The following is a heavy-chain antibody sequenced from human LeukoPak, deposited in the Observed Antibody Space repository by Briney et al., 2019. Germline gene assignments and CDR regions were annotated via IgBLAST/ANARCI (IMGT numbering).Heavy chain of an antibody. CDR2: INHSGST. V-gene: IGHV4-34*01. Sequence: PSETLSLTCAVYGGSFSGYYWSWIRQPPGKGLGWIGEINHSGSTNYNPSLKSRVTISVDTSKNQFSLKLSSVTAADTAVYYCARHSSGYFGNWFDPWGQGTLVTVSS. CDR1: GGSFSGYY. D-gene: IGHD3-22*01. J-gene: IGHJ5*02. CDR3: ARHSSGYFGNWFDP.